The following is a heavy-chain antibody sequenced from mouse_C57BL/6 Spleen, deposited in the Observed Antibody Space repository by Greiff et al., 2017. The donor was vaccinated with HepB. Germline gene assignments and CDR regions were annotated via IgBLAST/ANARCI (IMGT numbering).Heavy chain of an antibody. V-gene: IGHV1-42*01. CDR1: GYSFTGYY. CDR2: INPSTGGT. Sequence: EVQLQQSGPELVKPGASVKISCKASGYSFTGYYMNWVKQSPEKSLEWIGEINPSTGGTTYNQKFKAKATLTVDKSSSTAYMQLKSLTSEDSAVYYWAREGLRRGYFDVWGTGTTVTVSS. D-gene: IGHD1-2*01. CDR3: AREGLRRGYFDV. J-gene: IGHJ1*03.